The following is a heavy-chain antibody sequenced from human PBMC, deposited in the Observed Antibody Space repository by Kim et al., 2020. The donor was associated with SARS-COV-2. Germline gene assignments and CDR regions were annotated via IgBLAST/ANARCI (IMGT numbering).Heavy chain of an antibody. D-gene: IGHD3-9*01. CDR3: ARANKNDILTGYFDY. J-gene: IGHJ4*02. V-gene: IGHV3-33*01. CDR2: IWYDGSNK. CDR1: GFTFSSYG. Sequence: GGSLRLSCAASGFTFSSYGMHWVRQAPGKGLEWVAVIWYDGSNKYYADSVKGRFTISRDNSKNTLYLQMNSLRAEDTAVYYCARANKNDILTGYFDYWGQGTLVTVSS.